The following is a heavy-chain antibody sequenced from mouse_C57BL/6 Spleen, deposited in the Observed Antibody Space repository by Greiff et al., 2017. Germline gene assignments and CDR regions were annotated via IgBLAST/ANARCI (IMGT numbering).Heavy chain of an antibody. J-gene: IGHJ2*01. CDR1: GYTFTSYW. V-gene: IGHV1-64*01. D-gene: IGHD1-1*01. CDR3: ARRDYYSSYFDY. CDR2: IHPNSGST. Sequence: QVQLQQPGAELVKPGASVKLSCKASGYTFTSYWMHWVKQRPGQGLEWIGMIHPNSGSTNYNEKFKSKATLTVDKSSSTAYMQLSSLTSKDSAVYYCARRDYYSSYFDYWGQGTTLTVS.